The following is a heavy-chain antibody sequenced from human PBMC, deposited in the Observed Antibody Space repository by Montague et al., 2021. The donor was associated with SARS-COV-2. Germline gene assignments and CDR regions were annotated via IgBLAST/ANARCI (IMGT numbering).Heavy chain of an antibody. CDR3: ARQGEVEPGIAIAATFDP. CDR2: NNNSGRT. D-gene: IGHD2-15*01. Sequence: SETLSLTCARPDESKTASTRKYTRRNSQHPVKALAWIGINNNSGRTFYNPSLKSRVTMSVDASKNQFSVRLTSVTAADSDVYYCARQGEVEPGIAIAATFDPWGQGILVTVSS. CDR1: DESKTASTRKY. V-gene: IGHV4-39*01. J-gene: IGHJ5*02.